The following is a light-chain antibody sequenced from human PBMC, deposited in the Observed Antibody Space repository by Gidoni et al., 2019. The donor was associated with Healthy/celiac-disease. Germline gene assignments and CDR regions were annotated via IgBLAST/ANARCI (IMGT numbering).Light chain of an antibody. V-gene: IGLV3-19*01. J-gene: IGLJ2*01. CDR3: NSRDSSGNHLV. CDR1: SLRSYY. CDR2: GKN. Sequence: SSELTQDPAVSVALGQTVMITCQGDSLRSYYASWYQKKPGQAPVLFIYGKNNRPSGIPDRFSGSSSGNTASLTITGAQAEDEADYYCNSRDSSGNHLVFGGGTKLTVL.